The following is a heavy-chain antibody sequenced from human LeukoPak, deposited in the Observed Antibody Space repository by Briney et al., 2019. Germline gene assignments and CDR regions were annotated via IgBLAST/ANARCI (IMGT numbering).Heavy chain of an antibody. Sequence: GGSVRLSCAASGFTFDDYGMSWVRQAPGKGLEWVSGISWNGGTTGYADSVKGRFTISRDNAKNSLYLQMNSLRAEDTALYHCARGRYSSTWANFDYWGQGTLVTVSS. CDR3: ARGRYSSTWANFDY. CDR1: GFTFDDYG. J-gene: IGHJ4*02. CDR2: ISWNGGTT. V-gene: IGHV3-20*01. D-gene: IGHD6-13*01.